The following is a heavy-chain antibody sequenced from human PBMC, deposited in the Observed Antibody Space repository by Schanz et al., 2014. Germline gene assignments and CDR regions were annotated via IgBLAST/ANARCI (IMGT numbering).Heavy chain of an antibody. CDR2: IYIGGNT. D-gene: IGHD3-16*02. CDR1: GFSVGNKY. Sequence: EVQLVESGGGLVQPGGSLRLSCAASGFSVGNKYMNWVRQAPGKGLECVAFIYIGGNTYYADSVKDRFTISRDNSKSTLYRQLGSLSAEDTAVYFCARDNRYYLFDYWGQGALVTVSS. CDR3: ARDNRYYLFDY. V-gene: IGHV3-66*01. J-gene: IGHJ4*02.